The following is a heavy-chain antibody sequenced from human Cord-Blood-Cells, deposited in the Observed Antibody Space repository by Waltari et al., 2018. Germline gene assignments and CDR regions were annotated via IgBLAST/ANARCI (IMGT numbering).Heavy chain of an antibody. CDR2: NSKNSSYL. V-gene: IGHV3-21*01. J-gene: IGHJ4*02. CDR1: GFTFSSYS. D-gene: IGHD3-10*01. Sequence: EVQLVESGGGLVKPGGSLRLSCAASGFTFSSYSMNWVRQAPGKGLEWGSSNSKNSSYLYYGDSVKGRFTISRENAKNSLYLQMNRLRAEETALDFCSRDRGEGDYFDYWGQGTLVTVSS. CDR3: SRDRGEGDYFDY.